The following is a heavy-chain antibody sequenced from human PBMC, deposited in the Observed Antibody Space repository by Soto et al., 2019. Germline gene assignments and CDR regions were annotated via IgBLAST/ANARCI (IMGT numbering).Heavy chain of an antibody. Sequence: SETLSLTCTVSGCSISSYYWSWIRQPPGKGLEWIGYIYYSGSTNYNPSLKSRVTISVDTSKNQFSLKLSSVTAADTAVYYCARDRTLNAFDIWGQGTMVTVSS. D-gene: IGHD2-2*01. J-gene: IGHJ3*02. V-gene: IGHV4-59*01. CDR2: IYYSGST. CDR1: GCSISSYY. CDR3: ARDRTLNAFDI.